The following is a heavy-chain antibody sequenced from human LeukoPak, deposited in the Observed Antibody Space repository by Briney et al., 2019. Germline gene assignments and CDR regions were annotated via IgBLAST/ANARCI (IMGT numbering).Heavy chain of an antibody. J-gene: IGHJ3*02. CDR2: IYYSGST. V-gene: IGHV4-59*01. CDR1: GGSISSYY. Sequence: SETLSLTCTVSGGSISSYYWSWVRQPPGKGLEWLGYIYYSGSTNYNPSLKSRVTISVDTSKNQFSLKLSSVTAADTAVYYCARTSAAGALGTFDIWGQGTMVTVSS. D-gene: IGHD6-13*01. CDR3: ARTSAAGALGTFDI.